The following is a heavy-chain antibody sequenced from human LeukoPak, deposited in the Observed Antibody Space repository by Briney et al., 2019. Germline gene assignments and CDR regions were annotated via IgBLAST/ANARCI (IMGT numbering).Heavy chain of an antibody. Sequence: GGSLRLSCAASGFTFSDYYMSWIRQAPGKGLEWVSYNSSSGSTIYYADSVKGRFTISRDNAKNSLYLQMNSLRAEDTAVYYCAKGAYYYYYMDVWGKGTTVTVSS. D-gene: IGHD3-16*01. CDR1: GFTFSDYY. V-gene: IGHV3-11*01. CDR3: AKGAYYYYYMDV. J-gene: IGHJ6*03. CDR2: NSSSGSTI.